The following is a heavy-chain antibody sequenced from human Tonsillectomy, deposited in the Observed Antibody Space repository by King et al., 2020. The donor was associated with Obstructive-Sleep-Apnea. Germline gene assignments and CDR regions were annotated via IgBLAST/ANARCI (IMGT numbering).Heavy chain of an antibody. CDR1: GFIFSDFK. CDR3: ASDTAYDSGSHHHFDF. CDR2: INTASSDM. Sequence: VQLVESGGGLVQPGGSLRLSCAASGFIFSDFKMNWVRQAPGKGLGWGSYINTASSDMHYADSVQGRFTISRDKAKNSLYLQMNSLGVADTAVYYWASDTAYDSGSHHHFDFWGQGTLVTVSS. J-gene: IGHJ4*02. D-gene: IGHD3-10*01. V-gene: IGHV3-48*01.